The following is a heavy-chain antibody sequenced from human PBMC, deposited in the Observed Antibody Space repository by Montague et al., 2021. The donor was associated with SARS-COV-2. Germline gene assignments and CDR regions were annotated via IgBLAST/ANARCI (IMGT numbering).Heavy chain of an antibody. V-gene: IGHV3-48*03. J-gene: IGHJ6*02. CDR1: GFTFSSYE. Sequence: SLRLSCAASGFTFSSYEMNWVRQAPGKGLEWLSYISRSGDLIYYADSVKGRFTISRDNAKRSLYLQMTSLRAEDTAVYYCARHYGDYSYDYYGMDVWGQGTTVTVSS. D-gene: IGHD4-17*01. CDR3: ARHYGDYSYDYYGMDV. CDR2: ISRSGDLI.